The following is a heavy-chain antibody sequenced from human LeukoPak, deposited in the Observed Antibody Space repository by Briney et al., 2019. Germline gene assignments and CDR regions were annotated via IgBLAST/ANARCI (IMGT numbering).Heavy chain of an antibody. V-gene: IGHV3-48*03. Sequence: PGGSLRLSCAASGFTFSTYEMNWVRQAPGKGLEWVSYISGSGTTVYYADSVKVRFTISRDNAKNSLFLQINSLRAGDTAVYYCARGDGGYYYGMDVWGQGTTLTVSS. J-gene: IGHJ6*02. CDR2: ISGSGTTV. D-gene: IGHD5-24*01. CDR1: GFTFSTYE. CDR3: ARGDGGYYYGMDV.